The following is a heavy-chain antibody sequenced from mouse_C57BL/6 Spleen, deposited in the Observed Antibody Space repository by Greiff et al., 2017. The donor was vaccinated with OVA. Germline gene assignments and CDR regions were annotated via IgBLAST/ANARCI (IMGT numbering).Heavy chain of an antibody. Sequence: VQLQQSGPELVKPGASVKIPCKASGYTFTDYNMDWVKPSHGKSLEWIGDINPNNGGTIYNQKFKGKATLTVDKSSSTAYMELRSLTSEDTAVYYCARDYDEDYWYFDVWGTGTTVTVSS. V-gene: IGHV1-18*01. CDR2: INPNNGGT. CDR1: GYTFTDYN. D-gene: IGHD2-3*01. CDR3: ARDYDEDYWYFDV. J-gene: IGHJ1*03.